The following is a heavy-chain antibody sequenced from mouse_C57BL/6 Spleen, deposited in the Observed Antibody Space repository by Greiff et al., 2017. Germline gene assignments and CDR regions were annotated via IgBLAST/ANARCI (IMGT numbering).Heavy chain of an antibody. Sequence: QVQLKQSGAELAKPGASVKLSCKASGYTFTSYWMHWVKQRPGQGLEWIGYINPSSGYTKYNQKFKDKATLTADQSSSTASMQLSSLTYEDSAVYYCARYNCGSHPYYIDYWGQGTTLTVSS. CDR3: ARYNCGSHPYYIDY. CDR2: INPSSGYT. CDR1: GYTFTSYW. J-gene: IGHJ2*01. D-gene: IGHD1-1*02. V-gene: IGHV1-7*01.